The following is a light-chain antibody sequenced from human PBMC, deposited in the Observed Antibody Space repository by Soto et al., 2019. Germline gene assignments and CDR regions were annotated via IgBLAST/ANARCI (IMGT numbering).Light chain of an antibody. Sequence: DIQITQSPSTLSASVGDRVTITCRASQRISTWLAWYQQKPGKAPKLLIYKASTLDSGVTSRFSGSGSGTDFTLTISSLQPDDFTTYYCRQYNSYSSFGQGTKVEIK. J-gene: IGKJ1*01. CDR1: QRISTW. CDR2: KAS. CDR3: RQYNSYSS. V-gene: IGKV1-5*03.